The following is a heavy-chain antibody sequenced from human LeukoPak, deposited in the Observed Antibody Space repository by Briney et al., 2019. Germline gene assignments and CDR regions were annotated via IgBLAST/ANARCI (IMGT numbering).Heavy chain of an antibody. CDR3: ARDGSRYDYVWGSYRAFDY. J-gene: IGHJ4*02. Sequence: PGGSLRLSCAASGFTFSSYSMNWVRQAPGKGLEWVSYISSSSSTIYYADSVKGRFTISRDNAKNSLYLQMNSLRAEDTAVYYCARDGSRYDYVWGSYRAFDYWGQGTLVTVSS. D-gene: IGHD3-16*02. V-gene: IGHV3-48*01. CDR2: ISSSSSTI. CDR1: GFTFSSYS.